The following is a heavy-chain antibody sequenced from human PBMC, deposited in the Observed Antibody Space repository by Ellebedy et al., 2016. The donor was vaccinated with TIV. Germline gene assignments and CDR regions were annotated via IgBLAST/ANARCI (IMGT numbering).Heavy chain of an antibody. Sequence: KVSCXGSGYSFTSYWIGWVRQMPGKGLEWMGIIYPGDSDTRYSPSFQGQVTISADKSISTAYLQWSSLKASDTAMYYCARNMGDYSNPKGYYYGMDVWGQGTTVTVSS. CDR2: IYPGDSDT. CDR1: GYSFTSYW. D-gene: IGHD4-11*01. CDR3: ARNMGDYSNPKGYYYGMDV. J-gene: IGHJ6*02. V-gene: IGHV5-51*01.